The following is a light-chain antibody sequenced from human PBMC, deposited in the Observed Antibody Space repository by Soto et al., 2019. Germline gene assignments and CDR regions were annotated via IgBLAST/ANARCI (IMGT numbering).Light chain of an antibody. J-gene: IGLJ1*01. CDR2: EVS. CDR1: ISAVGSYDL. V-gene: IGLV2-23*02. CDR3: CSYAGGRSPYV. Sequence: QSALTQPASVSGSPGQSITISCTGTISAVGSYDLVSWYQQQPGKAPKIMIYEVSKRPSGDSNRFSGSKSGNTASLTISGLQSEDEADYYSCSYAGGRSPYVFGTGTKLTVL.